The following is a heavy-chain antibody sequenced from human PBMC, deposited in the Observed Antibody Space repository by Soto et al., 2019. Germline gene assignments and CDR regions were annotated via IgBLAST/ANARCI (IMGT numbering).Heavy chain of an antibody. CDR1: GFTLRSYS. CDR2: ISSSSSTI. V-gene: IGHV3-48*02. J-gene: IGHJ6*02. CDR3: ARDRLYSSGSMDV. Sequence: EVQLVESGGGLVQPGGSLRLSWAASGFTLRSYSMNWVRQAPGKGLEWVSYISSSSSTIYYADSVKGRFTISRDNAKNSLYLQMNSLRDEDTAVYYCARDRLYSSGSMDVWGQGTTVTVSS. D-gene: IGHD6-19*01.